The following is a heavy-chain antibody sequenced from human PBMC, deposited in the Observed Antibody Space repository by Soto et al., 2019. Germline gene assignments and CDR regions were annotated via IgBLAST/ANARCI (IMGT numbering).Heavy chain of an antibody. J-gene: IGHJ4*02. CDR1: GYTFTNYA. V-gene: IGHV1-3*01. D-gene: IGHD1-1*01. CDR2: INAGNGNT. Sequence: ASVKVSCKASGYTFTNYAIHWVRQAPGQRLEWMGWINAGNGNTKYSQKFQDRVTITRDTSASTVYMALSSLRFEDTAVYYCAREQQLDTGNFDYWGQGTLVTVSA. CDR3: AREQQLDTGNFDY.